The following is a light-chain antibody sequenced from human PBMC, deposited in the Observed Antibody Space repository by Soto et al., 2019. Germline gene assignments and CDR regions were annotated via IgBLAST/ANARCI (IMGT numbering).Light chain of an antibody. Sequence: QSVLTQPPSASGTPGQRVTISCSGSNSNIGTNTVNWYQQLPGTAPKLLIYTDNQRPSGVPDRFSGSKSGSSASLVISGLQSEDEAAYYCSAWDDSLNGWVFGGGTQLTVL. CDR1: NSNIGTNT. V-gene: IGLV1-44*01. CDR3: SAWDDSLNGWV. J-gene: IGLJ7*01. CDR2: TDN.